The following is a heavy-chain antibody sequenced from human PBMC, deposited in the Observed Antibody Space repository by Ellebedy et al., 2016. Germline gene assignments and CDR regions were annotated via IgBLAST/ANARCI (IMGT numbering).Heavy chain of an antibody. CDR1: GFTFSSYG. Sequence: GESLKISCAASGFTFSSYGMHWVRQAPGKGLEWVAVISYDGSNKYYADSVKGRFTISRDNAKNTLYLQMNSLRAEDTAVYYCARDGIVGGPTEYYFDSWGQGTLVTVSS. CDR2: ISYDGSNK. V-gene: IGHV3-30*03. D-gene: IGHD1-26*01. CDR3: ARDGIVGGPTEYYFDS. J-gene: IGHJ4*02.